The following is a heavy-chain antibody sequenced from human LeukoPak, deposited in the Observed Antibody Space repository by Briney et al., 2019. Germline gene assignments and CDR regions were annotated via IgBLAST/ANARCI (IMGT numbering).Heavy chain of an antibody. J-gene: IGHJ3*02. CDR3: ATEGRFTMVREAHSPFDAFDI. CDR1: GGSISSSNW. CDR2: IYHSGST. Sequence: PSETLSLTCAVSGGSISSSNWWSWVRQPPGKGLEWIGEIYHSGSTNYNPSLKSRVTISVDKSKNQFSLKLSSVTAADTAVYYCATEGRFTMVREAHSPFDAFDIWGQGTMVTVSS. D-gene: IGHD3-10*01. V-gene: IGHV4-4*02.